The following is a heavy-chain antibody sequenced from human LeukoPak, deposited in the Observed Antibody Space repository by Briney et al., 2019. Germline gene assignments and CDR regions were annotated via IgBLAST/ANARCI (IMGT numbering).Heavy chain of an antibody. D-gene: IGHD4-11*01. V-gene: IGHV3-23*05. J-gene: IGHJ3*01. Sequence: GGSLRLSCTASGFTFSSYAMTWFRQAPGKGLEWVSSITSNSRTSYGDSVKGRFTISRDNSKNTVYLQMDSLRAEETAIFYCGGDPNGNYVGAFEFWSRGTMVTVSS. CDR1: GFTFSSYA. CDR3: GGDPNGNYVGAFEF. CDR2: ITSNSRT.